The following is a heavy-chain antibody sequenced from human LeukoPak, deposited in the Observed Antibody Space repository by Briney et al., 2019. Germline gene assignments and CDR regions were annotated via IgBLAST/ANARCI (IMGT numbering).Heavy chain of an antibody. CDR2: IYPGDSDT. CDR1: GYSFPNYW. CDR3: ARLHCSGGSCYSGSAYYFDY. V-gene: IGHV5-51*01. Sequence: PGESLKISCKGSGYSFPNYWIAWVRQMPGKGLEWMGIIYPGDSDTRYNPSLQGQVTISADKSISTAYLQWGSLKASDTAIYYCARLHCSGGSCYSGSAYYFDYWGQGTLVTVSS. J-gene: IGHJ4*02. D-gene: IGHD2-15*01.